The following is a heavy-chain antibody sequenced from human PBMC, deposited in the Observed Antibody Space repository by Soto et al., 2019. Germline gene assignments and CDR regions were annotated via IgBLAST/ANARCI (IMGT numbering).Heavy chain of an antibody. J-gene: IGHJ6*02. Sequence: ASVKVSCKASGGTFSSYAISWVRQAPGQGLEWMGGIIPIFGTANYARKFQGRVTITADESTSTAYMELSSLRSEDTAVYYCARSIAAAGYYYYYGMDVWGQGTTVTVSS. D-gene: IGHD6-13*01. V-gene: IGHV1-69*13. CDR2: IIPIFGTA. CDR3: ARSIAAAGYYYYYGMDV. CDR1: GGTFSSYA.